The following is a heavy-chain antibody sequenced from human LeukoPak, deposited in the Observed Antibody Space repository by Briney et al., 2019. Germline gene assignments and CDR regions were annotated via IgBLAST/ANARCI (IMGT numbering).Heavy chain of an antibody. CDR2: INSDGSST. D-gene: IGHD2-2*01. Sequence: HPEGSLRLSCAASGFTFSSYWMHWVRQAPGKGLVWVSRINSDGSSTSYADSVKGRFTISRDNAKNTLYLQMNSLRAEDTAVYYCARETDCSSTSCYAGSDYWGQGTLVTVSS. V-gene: IGHV3-74*01. J-gene: IGHJ4*02. CDR3: ARETDCSSTSCYAGSDY. CDR1: GFTFSSYW.